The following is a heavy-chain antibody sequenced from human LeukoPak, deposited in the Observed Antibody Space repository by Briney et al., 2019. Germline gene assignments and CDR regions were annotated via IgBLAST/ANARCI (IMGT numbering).Heavy chain of an antibody. CDR3: AKGLGDYDDFRLGY. V-gene: IGHV3-30*02. Sequence: GGSLRLSCAASVFTFSTYGFHWVRQAPGKGLEWVAFIPSDGSDNYYANSVKGRFTISRDNSKNTLYLQMNSLRAEDTAVYYCAKGLGDYDDFRLGYWGQGTLVTVSS. D-gene: IGHD4-17*01. CDR2: IPSDGSDN. CDR1: VFTFSTYG. J-gene: IGHJ4*02.